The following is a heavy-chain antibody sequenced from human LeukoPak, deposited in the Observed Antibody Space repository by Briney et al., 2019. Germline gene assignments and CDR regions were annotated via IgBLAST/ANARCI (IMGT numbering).Heavy chain of an antibody. CDR2: ISSNGGGT. J-gene: IGHJ4*02. CDR1: GFTFSSYA. Sequence: GGSLRLSCAASGFTFSSYAMHWVRQAPGKGLEYVSGISSNGGGTDYTDSVKGRFTISRDNSKNTLYLQMSSLRAEDTAVYYCVKGSSGSYYDDLDYWGQGTLVTVSS. CDR3: VKGSSGSYYDDLDY. D-gene: IGHD1-26*01. V-gene: IGHV3-64D*09.